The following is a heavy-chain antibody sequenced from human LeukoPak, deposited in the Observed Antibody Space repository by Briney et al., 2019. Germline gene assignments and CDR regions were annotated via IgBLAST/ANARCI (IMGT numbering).Heavy chain of an antibody. CDR1: GFTFSSYS. CDR3: AKDRASGSGSYSYRGFDY. J-gene: IGHJ4*02. V-gene: IGHV3-23*01. Sequence: GGSLRLSCAASGFTFSSYSMNWVRQAPGRGLEWVSAISGSGDYTNYADSVKGRFTISRDNSKNTLYLQMNNLRAEDTAVYYCAKDRASGSGSYSYRGFDYWGQGTLVTVSS. CDR2: ISGSGDYT. D-gene: IGHD6-19*01.